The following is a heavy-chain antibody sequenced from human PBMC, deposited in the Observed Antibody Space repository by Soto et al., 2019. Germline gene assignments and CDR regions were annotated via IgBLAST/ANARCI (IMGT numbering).Heavy chain of an antibody. D-gene: IGHD3-22*01. CDR3: ARGLPFTGYDSSGFDY. V-gene: IGHV4-30-4*01. Sequence: QVQLQESSQGLVKPSQTLSLTCTVSGGSISSGDYYWSWIRQPPGKGLEWIGYIYYSGSTYYNPSLKSRVTISVDTSKNQFSLKLSSVTAADTAVYYCARGLPFTGYDSSGFDYWGQGTLVTVSS. CDR2: IYYSGST. J-gene: IGHJ4*02. CDR1: GGSISSGDYY.